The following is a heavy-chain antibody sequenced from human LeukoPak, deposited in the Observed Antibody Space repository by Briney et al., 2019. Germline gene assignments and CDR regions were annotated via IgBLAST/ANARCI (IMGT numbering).Heavy chain of an antibody. J-gene: IGHJ3*02. CDR2: IYSGGST. Sequence: GGSLRLSCAASGFTVSSNYMSWVRQAPGKGLEWVSVIYSGGSTYYADSVKGRFTISRDNSKNTLYLQMNSLRAEDTAVYYCATFLVATIRGGWAAFDIWGQGTMVTVSS. CDR1: GFTVSSNY. D-gene: IGHD5-12*01. CDR3: ATFLVATIRGGWAAFDI. V-gene: IGHV3-66*02.